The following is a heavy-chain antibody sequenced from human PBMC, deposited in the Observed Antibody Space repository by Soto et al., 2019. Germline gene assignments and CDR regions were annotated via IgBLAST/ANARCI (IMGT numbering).Heavy chain of an antibody. CDR1: GGSISTSRSY. CDR2: ILYSGST. Sequence: QLQLLESCPGLVKASATLSLTCNVSGGSISTSRSYWAWIRHLPGKGLEWLATILYSGSTYYTPSLARRASVPVDKTSTESFRMVRSVPAADTAGYFCARQPTTGDTDLCFDPFGQGRLVRVS. CDR3: ARQPTTGDTDLCFDP. D-gene: IGHD2-21*02. V-gene: IGHV4-39*01. J-gene: IGHJ5*02.